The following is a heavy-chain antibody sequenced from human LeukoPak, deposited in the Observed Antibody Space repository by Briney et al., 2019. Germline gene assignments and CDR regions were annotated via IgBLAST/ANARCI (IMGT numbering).Heavy chain of an antibody. Sequence: ASVKVSCKAFGYSFTSYYMHWVRQAPGQGLEWMGIINPSGGTTSYAQRFQDRVTMTRDTSTSTVYMELSSLRSEDTAVYFCARVRGYSLFDYWGLGILVTVSS. J-gene: IGHJ4*02. CDR2: INPSGGTT. CDR3: ARVRGYSLFDY. V-gene: IGHV1-46*01. CDR1: GYSFTSYY. D-gene: IGHD5-18*01.